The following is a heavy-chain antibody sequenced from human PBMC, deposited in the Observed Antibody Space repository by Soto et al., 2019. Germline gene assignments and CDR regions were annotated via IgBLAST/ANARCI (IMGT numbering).Heavy chain of an antibody. J-gene: IGHJ5*02. V-gene: IGHV1-69*06. Sequence: QVQLVQSGAEVKKSGSSVKVSCKASGGTFSNYALTWVRQAPGQGLEWMGGIIPLSGTPNYAQKFQGRVTITADKSTTTVYMELSSLRSEDTAVYYCTRGIQLWSWGQGTLVTVSS. CDR2: IIPLSGTP. CDR1: GGTFSNYA. CDR3: TRGIQLWS. D-gene: IGHD5-18*01.